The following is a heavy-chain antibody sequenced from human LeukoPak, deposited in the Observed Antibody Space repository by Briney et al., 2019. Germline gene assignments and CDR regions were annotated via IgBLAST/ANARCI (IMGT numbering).Heavy chain of an antibody. J-gene: IGHJ6*03. CDR1: GFTFDDYG. CDR3: ARDLLRNYMDV. Sequence: GGSLRLSCAASGFTFDDYGMSWVRQAPGKGLEWVSGINWNGGSTGYADSVKGRFTISRDNAKNSLYLQMNSLRAEDTALYYRARDLLRNYMDVWGKGTTVTVSS. CDR2: INWNGGST. D-gene: IGHD2-15*01. V-gene: IGHV3-20*04.